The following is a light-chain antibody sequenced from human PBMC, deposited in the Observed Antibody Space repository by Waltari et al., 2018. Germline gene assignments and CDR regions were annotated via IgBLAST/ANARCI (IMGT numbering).Light chain of an antibody. CDR2: GAS. V-gene: IGKV3-20*01. CDR3: QKYGTLPAT. Sequence: EIVLTQSPGTLSLSPGERATLSCRASQSVSRWLAWYQQKPGQPPRLLIYGASSRANGIPDRFSGSGSGTDFSLTISRREPEDSAVYYCQKYGTLPATFGQGTKVEVK. J-gene: IGKJ1*01. CDR1: QSVSRW.